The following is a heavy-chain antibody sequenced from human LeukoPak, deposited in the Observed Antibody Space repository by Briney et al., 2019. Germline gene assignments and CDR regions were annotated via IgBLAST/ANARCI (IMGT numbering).Heavy chain of an antibody. CDR2: IIPVLGTT. CDR1: GGTFSRYA. V-gene: IGHV1-69*13. Sequence: SVKVSCKASGGTFSRYAISWVRQAPGQGLEWMGGIIPVLGTTNYAQTFQNKVTITADESTSTTYMELSSLTSEDTAVYYCATSGGDYYYYSVDVWGKGTPVTVSS. CDR3: ATSGGDYYYYSVDV. J-gene: IGHJ6*03. D-gene: IGHD3-10*01.